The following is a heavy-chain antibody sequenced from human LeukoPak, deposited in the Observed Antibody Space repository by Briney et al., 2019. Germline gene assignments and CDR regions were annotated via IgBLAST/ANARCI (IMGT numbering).Heavy chain of an antibody. D-gene: IGHD6-13*01. CDR1: GFTFSSYS. J-gene: IGHJ4*02. CDR3: AKDSSSWFTTIAVLDY. CDR2: INHSGST. Sequence: GSLRLSCAAPGFTFSSYSMNWIRQPPGKGLEWIGEINHSGSTNYNPSLKSRVTISVDTSKNQFSLKLSSVTAAVTAVYYCAKDSSSWFTTIAVLDYWGQGTLVTVSS. V-gene: IGHV4-34*01.